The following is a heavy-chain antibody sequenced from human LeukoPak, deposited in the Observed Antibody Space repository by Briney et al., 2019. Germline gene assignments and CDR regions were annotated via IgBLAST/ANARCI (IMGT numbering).Heavy chain of an antibody. CDR2: IYSGGST. CDR1: GFTFSNAR. J-gene: IGHJ4*02. V-gene: IGHV3-66*01. D-gene: IGHD3-10*01. Sequence: PGGSLRLSCAASGFTFSNARMSSVRQAPGKGLEWVSVIYSGGSTYYADSVKGRFTISRDNSKNTLYLQMNSLRAEDTAVYYCARGPVRGVIIPFCDYWGPGTLVTVSS. CDR3: ARGPVRGVIIPFCDY.